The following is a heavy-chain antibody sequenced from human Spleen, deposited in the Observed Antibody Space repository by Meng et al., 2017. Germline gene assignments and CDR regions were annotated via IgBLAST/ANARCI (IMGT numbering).Heavy chain of an antibody. Sequence: QVQLQESGPGLVKPSQTLSRTCTVSGGSISSGDYYWSWIRQHPGKGLEWIGYIYYSGSTYYNPSLKSRVTISADTSMNQFSLRLTSVTAADTAVYYCAGDFDGSGWFDPWGQGTLVTVSS. D-gene: IGHD1-26*01. CDR2: IYYSGST. CDR1: GGSISSGDYY. J-gene: IGHJ5*02. CDR3: AGDFDGSGWFDP. V-gene: IGHV4-31*03.